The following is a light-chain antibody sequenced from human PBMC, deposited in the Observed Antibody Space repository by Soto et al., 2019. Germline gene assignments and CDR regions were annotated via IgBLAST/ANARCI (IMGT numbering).Light chain of an antibody. Sequence: EVVLTQSPDTLSLSPGERATLSCRASETVFGSSLAWYRHRPGQSPRLLIYGVSSRATGIADRFGGSGSGTDFTLTISRLEPEDSAVYYCHYYSDSPPSTFGQGTKVEIK. CDR3: HYYSDSPPST. CDR1: ETVFGSS. J-gene: IGKJ2*01. V-gene: IGKV3-20*01. CDR2: GVS.